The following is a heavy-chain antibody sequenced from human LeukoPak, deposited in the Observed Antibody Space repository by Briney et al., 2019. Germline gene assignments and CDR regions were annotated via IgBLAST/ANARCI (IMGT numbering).Heavy chain of an antibody. CDR2: IYTSGST. V-gene: IGHV4-61*02. J-gene: IGHJ3*02. D-gene: IGHD3-22*01. Sequence: PSETLSLTCTVSGGSISSGSYYWSWIRQPAGKGLEWIGRIYTSGSTNYNPSLKSRVTISVDTSKNQFSLKLSSVTAADTAVYYCARAPRYDSSGYYYIGAFDIWGQGTMVTVSS. CDR1: GGSISSGSYY. CDR3: ARAPRYDSSGYYYIGAFDI.